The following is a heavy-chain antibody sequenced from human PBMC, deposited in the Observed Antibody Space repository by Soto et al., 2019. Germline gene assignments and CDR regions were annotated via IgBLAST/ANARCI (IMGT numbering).Heavy chain of an antibody. CDR2: ILGSTGNT. J-gene: IGHJ4*02. CDR1: GFTFSTFD. V-gene: IGHV3-23*01. D-gene: IGHD3-9*01. Sequence: EVQLLESGGGLVQTGGSLRLSCAASGFTFSTFDMSWVRQAPGKGLEWVSAILGSTGNTYYADSVKGRFTISKDNSENTLFLHMNSLRPEDTALYYCTKGAWLDYWGQGMLVTVSS. CDR3: TKGAWLDY.